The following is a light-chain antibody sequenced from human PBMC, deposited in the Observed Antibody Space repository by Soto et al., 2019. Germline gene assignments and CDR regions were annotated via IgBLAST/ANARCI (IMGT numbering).Light chain of an antibody. CDR3: QQYYNTAST. CDR2: DAS. CDR1: QSVSRRY. J-gene: IGKJ1*01. Sequence: FTLSLVTLCFSTRERDTHSCRARQSVSRRYLVWYQQKPGQAPRLLIYDASSRATGIPDRFSGSGSGTDFTLTISRLEPEDFAVYYCQQYYNTASTFGQGTKVDI. V-gene: IGKV3-20*01.